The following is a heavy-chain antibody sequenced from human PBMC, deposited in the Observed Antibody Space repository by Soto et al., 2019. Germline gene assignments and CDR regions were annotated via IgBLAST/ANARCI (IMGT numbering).Heavy chain of an antibody. CDR2: IKSKTHGGTP. D-gene: IGHD3-22*01. Sequence: GGSLRLSCAGSGFTFSEAWINWVRQAPGKGLEWVGRIKSKTHGGTPDYAAPVKGRFAISRDDSKNMVYLQMNSPKTEDTGIYYCTTDSYSSIIVVRFDYWGHGTLVTVAS. V-gene: IGHV3-15*07. CDR3: TTDSYSSIIVVRFDY. CDR1: GFTFSEAW. J-gene: IGHJ4*01.